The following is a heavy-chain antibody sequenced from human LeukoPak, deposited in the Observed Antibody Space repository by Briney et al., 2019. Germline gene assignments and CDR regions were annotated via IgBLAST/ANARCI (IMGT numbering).Heavy chain of an antibody. D-gene: IGHD4-17*01. V-gene: IGHV3-7*05. Sequence: GGSLRLSCAASGFTFSNYWMSWVRQAPGKGLEWVANIKKDGSEKYYVDSVKGRFTISRDNAKNSLYLQMNSLRAEDTAVYFCAKGTTTDRYFDYWGQGTLVTVSS. CDR1: GFTFSNYW. J-gene: IGHJ4*02. CDR3: AKGTTTDRYFDY. CDR2: IKKDGSEK.